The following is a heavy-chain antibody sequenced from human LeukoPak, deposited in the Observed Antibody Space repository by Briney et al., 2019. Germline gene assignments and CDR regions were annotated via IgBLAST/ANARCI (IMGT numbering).Heavy chain of an antibody. J-gene: IGHJ6*02. CDR3: ARLFSRGWEYHFGLDV. CDR2: IYYSGST. Sequence: SETLSLTCTVSGGSISTDASYWAGIRQPPGKGLEWIGSIYYSGSTYYSSSLKSRVTLSVDTSKNQFSLKMSSVTAADTAVFYCARLFSRGWEYHFGLDVWGQGTTVTVS. V-gene: IGHV4-39*01. D-gene: IGHD6-19*01. CDR1: GGSISTDASY.